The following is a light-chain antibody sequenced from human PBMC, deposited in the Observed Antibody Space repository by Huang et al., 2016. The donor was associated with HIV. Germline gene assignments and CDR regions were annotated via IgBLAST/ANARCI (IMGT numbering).Light chain of an antibody. CDR2: AAS. Sequence: DIQMTPSPSSLSASVGDRVTITCRASQGISSYLNCYQQKPGKAPKLLIYAASTLQSGVPSRFSGSGSGTDFTLTISSLQPADSATYYCQETYSIPYTFGQGTKPEIK. V-gene: IGKV1-39*01. CDR3: QETYSIPYT. J-gene: IGKJ2*01. CDR1: QGISSY.